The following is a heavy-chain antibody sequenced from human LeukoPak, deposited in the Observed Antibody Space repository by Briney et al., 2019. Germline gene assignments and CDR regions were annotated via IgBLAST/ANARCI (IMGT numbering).Heavy chain of an antibody. V-gene: IGHV3-23*01. J-gene: IGHJ4*02. CDR3: AKGSYYDSSGSFYFDY. CDR2: ISGSGDNT. D-gene: IGHD3-22*01. CDR1: GFTVSSNS. Sequence: GGSLRLSCAASGFTVSSNSMNWVRQAPGKGLEWVSGISGSGDNTYYADSVKGRFTISRDNSKNTLYVQVNSLGTEDTAAYYCAKGSYYDSSGSFYFDYWGQGTLVTVSS.